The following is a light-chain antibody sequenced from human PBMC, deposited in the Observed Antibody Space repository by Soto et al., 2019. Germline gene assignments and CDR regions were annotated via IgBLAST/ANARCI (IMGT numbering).Light chain of an antibody. J-gene: IGLJ1*01. Sequence: QSVLTQPPSASGTPGQRVTISCSGSSSNIGGNSVSWYQQLPGTAPKLLIYDDNKRPSGIPDRFSGSKSGTSATLGITGFQTGDEADYYCGSWDSSLSDYVFGTGTKSPS. CDR1: SSNIGGNS. CDR3: GSWDSSLSDYV. V-gene: IGLV1-51*01. CDR2: DDN.